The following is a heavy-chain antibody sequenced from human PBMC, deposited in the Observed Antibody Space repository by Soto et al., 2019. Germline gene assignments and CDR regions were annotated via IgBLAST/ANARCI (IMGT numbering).Heavy chain of an antibody. CDR2: ISGSGGST. D-gene: IGHD5-12*01. Sequence: EVQLLESGGGLVQPGGSLRLSCAASGFTFSSYAMSWVRQAPGKGLEWVSGISGSGGSTYYADSVKGRFTISRDNSKNTLDLQMNSRRAEDTAVYYCAKARGYSGYDYFDYWGQGTLVTVSS. CDR3: AKARGYSGYDYFDY. J-gene: IGHJ4*02. V-gene: IGHV3-23*01. CDR1: GFTFSSYA.